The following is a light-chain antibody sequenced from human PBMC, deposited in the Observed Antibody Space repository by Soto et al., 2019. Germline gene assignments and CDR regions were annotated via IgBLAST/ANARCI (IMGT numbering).Light chain of an antibody. V-gene: IGLV2-14*01. Sequence: QSALTQPASVSGSPGQSITISCTGTRSDVGGYNYVSWYQQHPGKAPKLMIYDVSNRPSGVSNRFSGSKSGNTASLTISGLQAEDEADYYCSSYTSSSTLGVFGGWTQLTVL. CDR3: SSYTSSSTLGV. J-gene: IGLJ2*01. CDR2: DVS. CDR1: RSDVGGYNY.